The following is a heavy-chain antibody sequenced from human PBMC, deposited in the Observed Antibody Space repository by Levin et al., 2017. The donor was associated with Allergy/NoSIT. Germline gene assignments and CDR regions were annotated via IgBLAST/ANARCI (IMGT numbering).Heavy chain of an antibody. D-gene: IGHD6-13*01. J-gene: IGHJ4*02. CDR3: ARVLSAISASGPEY. V-gene: IGHV4-39*07. CDR2: IYYSGST. CDR1: GGSISSSSYQ. Sequence: SETLSLTCTVSGGSISSSSYQWGWIRQPPGKGLEWIGNIYYSGSTSYNPSLKNRVTMSIDTSKNQLFLKLTSVTAAETAVYYCARVLSAISASGPEYLGQGILVTVSS.